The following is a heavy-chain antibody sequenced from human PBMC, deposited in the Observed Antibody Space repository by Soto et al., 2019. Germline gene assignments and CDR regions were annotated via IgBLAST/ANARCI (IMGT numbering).Heavy chain of an antibody. V-gene: IGHV4-39*01. D-gene: IGHD2-15*01. CDR1: GGSISSSSYY. Sequence: QLQLQESGPGLVKPSETLSLTCTVSGGSISSSSYYWGWIRQPPGKGLEWIGSIYYSGSTYYNPSLKSRVTISVDTSKNQFSLKLSSVTAADTAVYYCARRGGCSGGSCWPGFEYWGQGTLVTVSS. CDR2: IYYSGST. CDR3: ARRGGCSGGSCWPGFEY. J-gene: IGHJ4*02.